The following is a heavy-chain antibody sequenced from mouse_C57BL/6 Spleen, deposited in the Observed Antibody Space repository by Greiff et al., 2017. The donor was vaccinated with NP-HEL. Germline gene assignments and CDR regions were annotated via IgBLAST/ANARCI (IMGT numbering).Heavy chain of an antibody. J-gene: IGHJ2*01. CDR3: ARVRDYSNYVPFDY. Sequence: VQLQQSGPELVKPGASVKISCKASGYAFSSSWMNWVKQRPGKGLEWIGRIYPGDGDTNYNGKFKGKATLTADKSSITASMQLSSLTSEDTAVSFCARVRDYSNYVPFDYWGQGTTLTVSS. CDR1: GYAFSSSW. CDR2: IYPGDGDT. D-gene: IGHD2-5*01. V-gene: IGHV1-82*01.